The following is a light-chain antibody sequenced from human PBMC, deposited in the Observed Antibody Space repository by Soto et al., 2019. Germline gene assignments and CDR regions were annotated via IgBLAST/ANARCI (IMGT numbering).Light chain of an antibody. V-gene: IGKV3D-15*01. CDR1: QSVSSN. Sequence: IMMTQSPATLSVYPGERVTLSCRASQSVSSNLAWYQQKPGQAPRLLIYGASTRATGIPARFSGSGSGTEFTLTISSLQSEDFAVYYCQQYNNWPAITFGQGTLLEIK. CDR3: QQYNNWPAIT. CDR2: GAS. J-gene: IGKJ5*01.